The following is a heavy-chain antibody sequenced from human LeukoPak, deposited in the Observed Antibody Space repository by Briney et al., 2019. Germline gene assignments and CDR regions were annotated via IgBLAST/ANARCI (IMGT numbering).Heavy chain of an antibody. D-gene: IGHD3-22*01. CDR2: IWYDGSNK. Sequence: GRSLRLSCAASGFTFSSYGMHWVRQAPGKGLEWVAVIWYDGSNKYYADSVKGRFTISRDNSKNALYLQMNSLRAEDTAVYYCARERYDSSGYYPDYWGQGTLVTVSS. CDR3: ARERYDSSGYYPDY. J-gene: IGHJ4*02. CDR1: GFTFSSYG. V-gene: IGHV3-33*01.